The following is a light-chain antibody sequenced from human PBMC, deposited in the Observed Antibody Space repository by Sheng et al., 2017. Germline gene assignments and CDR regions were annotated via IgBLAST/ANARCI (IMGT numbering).Light chain of an antibody. CDR3: QQYGSSPLS. Sequence: EIVLTQSPGTLSLSPGERATLSCRASQSVSSNYLAWYQQKPGQAPRLLIYGASNRATGIPDRFSGSGSGTDFTLTISRLEPEDFAVYYCQQYGSSPLSFGGGTTLEIK. CDR1: QSVSSNY. V-gene: IGKV3-20*01. CDR2: GAS. J-gene: IGKJ4*01.